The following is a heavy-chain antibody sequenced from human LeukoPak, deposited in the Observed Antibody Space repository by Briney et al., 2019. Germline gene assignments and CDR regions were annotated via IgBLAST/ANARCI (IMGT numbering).Heavy chain of an antibody. Sequence: PSETLSLTCAVYGGSFSGYYWSWIRQPPGKGLEWIGEINHSGSTNYNPSFKSRVTISVDTSKNQFSLKLSSATAADTAVYYCARGLDYGGGFDPWGQGTLVTVSS. J-gene: IGHJ5*02. D-gene: IGHD4-23*01. CDR2: INHSGST. CDR1: GGSFSGYY. V-gene: IGHV4-34*01. CDR3: ARGLDYGGGFDP.